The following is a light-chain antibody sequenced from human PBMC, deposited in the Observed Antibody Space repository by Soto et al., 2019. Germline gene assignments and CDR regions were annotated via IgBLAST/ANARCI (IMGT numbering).Light chain of an antibody. CDR1: QDIRND. V-gene: IGKV1-17*01. J-gene: IGKJ3*01. CDR3: LQHKSYPFT. CDR2: TAS. Sequence: DIQMTQSPSSLSASVGDRVTITCRASQDIRNDLGWFQQKPGKAPKRLFYTASSLQSVVPSRFSCSGSGTEFTLTISSLHPEDFATYYCLQHKSYPFTFGHGTKVDIK.